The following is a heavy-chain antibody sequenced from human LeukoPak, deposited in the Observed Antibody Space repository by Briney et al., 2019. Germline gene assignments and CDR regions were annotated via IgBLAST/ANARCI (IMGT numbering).Heavy chain of an antibody. V-gene: IGHV1-58*01. D-gene: IGHD3-9*01. J-gene: IGHJ5*02. CDR3: AGQPIMSLGYFDWLRQNWFDP. Sequence: ASVKVSCKASGFTFTSSAVQWVRQARGQRLEWIGWIVVGSGNTNYAQKFQGRVTITADESTSTAYMELSSLRSEDTAVYYRAGQPIMSLGYFDWLRQNWFDPWGQGTLVTVSS. CDR1: GFTFTSSA. CDR2: IVVGSGNT.